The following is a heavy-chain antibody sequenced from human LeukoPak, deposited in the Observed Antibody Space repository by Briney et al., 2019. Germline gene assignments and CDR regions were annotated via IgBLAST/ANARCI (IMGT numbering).Heavy chain of an antibody. V-gene: IGHV3-21*01. Sequence: GGSLRLSCAASGFTFSSYSMNWVRQAPGKGLEWVSSIISSSSYIYYADSVKGRFTISRDNAKNSLYLQMNSLRAEDTAVYYCARSDGIKGQPLDLDYWGQGTLVTVSS. D-gene: IGHD3/OR15-3a*01. CDR1: GFTFSSYS. CDR2: IISSSSYI. CDR3: ARSDGIKGQPLDLDY. J-gene: IGHJ4*02.